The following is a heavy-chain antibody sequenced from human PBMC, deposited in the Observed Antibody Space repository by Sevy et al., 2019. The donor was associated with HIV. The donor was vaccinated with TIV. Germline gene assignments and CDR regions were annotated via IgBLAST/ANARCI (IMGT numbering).Heavy chain of an antibody. CDR2: IKSKTDGGTT. D-gene: IGHD3-22*01. CDR3: TTNPTYYYDSSGYYSGGQGGTEYFQH. CDR1: GFTFSNAW. J-gene: IGHJ1*01. Sequence: GGSLRLFCAASGFTFSNAWMSWVRQAPGKGLEWVGRIKSKTDGGTTDYAAPVKGRFTISRDDSKNTLYLQMNSLKTEDTAVYYCTTNPTYYYDSSGYYSGGQGGTEYFQHWGQGTLVTVSS. V-gene: IGHV3-15*01.